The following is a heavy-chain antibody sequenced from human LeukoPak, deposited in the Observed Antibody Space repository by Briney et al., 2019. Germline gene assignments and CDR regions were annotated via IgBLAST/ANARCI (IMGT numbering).Heavy chain of an antibody. J-gene: IGHJ4*02. CDR2: VRRDDGRT. Sequence: GGSLRLSCAASGFTFDDYAMHWVRQPPGKGLEWISLVRRDDGRTFYAGSVRGRFTISRDNRKDSLFLQMTSLRPEDTAFYYCVKGGEDAAMAPNSWGRGTLVIVSS. CDR3: VKGGEDAAMAPNS. V-gene: IGHV3-43D*04. CDR1: GFTFDDYA. D-gene: IGHD3-16*01.